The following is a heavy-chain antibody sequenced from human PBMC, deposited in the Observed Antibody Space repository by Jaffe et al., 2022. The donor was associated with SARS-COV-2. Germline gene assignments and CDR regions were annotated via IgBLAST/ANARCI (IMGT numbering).Heavy chain of an antibody. J-gene: IGHJ6*02. Sequence: EVQLVESGGGLVQPGGSLRLSCAASGFTFSSYWMHWVRQAPGKGLVWVSRINSDGSSTSYADSVKGRFTISRDNAKNTLYLQMNSLRAEDTAVYYCARGGQLALWFGGLLGWYYYGMDVWGQGTTVTVSS. CDR2: INSDGSST. V-gene: IGHV3-74*01. D-gene: IGHD3-10*01. CDR3: ARGGQLALWFGGLLGWYYYGMDV. CDR1: GFTFSSYW.